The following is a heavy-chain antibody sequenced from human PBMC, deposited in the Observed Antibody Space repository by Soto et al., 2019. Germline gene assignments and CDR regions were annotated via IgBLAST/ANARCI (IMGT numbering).Heavy chain of an antibody. V-gene: IGHV4-34*01. J-gene: IGHJ5*02. CDR2: INHSGST. CDR3: ARTTVTGLHWFDP. D-gene: IGHD4-4*01. Sequence: QVQLQPWGAGLLKPSETLSLTCAVYGGSFSRYYWSWIRQPPGKGLEWIGEINHSGSTNYNPSLKSRVTISVDTSKNQFSLKLSSVTAADTAVYYCARTTVTGLHWFDPWGQGTLVTVSS. CDR1: GGSFSRYY.